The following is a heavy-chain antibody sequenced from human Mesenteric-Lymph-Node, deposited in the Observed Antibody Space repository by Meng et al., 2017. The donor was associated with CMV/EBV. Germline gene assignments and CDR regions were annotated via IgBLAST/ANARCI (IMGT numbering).Heavy chain of an antibody. CDR2: ISSSSSYI. CDR3: ARDGVVVVPAAIRYYYGMDV. D-gene: IGHD2-2*01. J-gene: IGHJ6*02. Sequence: GGSLRLSCAASGFTFSSYSMNWVRQAPGKGLEWVSSISSSSSYIYYADSVKGRFTISRDNAKNPLYLQMNSLRAEDTAVYYCARDGVVVVPAAIRYYYGMDVWGQGTTVTVSS. CDR1: GFTFSSYS. V-gene: IGHV3-21*01.